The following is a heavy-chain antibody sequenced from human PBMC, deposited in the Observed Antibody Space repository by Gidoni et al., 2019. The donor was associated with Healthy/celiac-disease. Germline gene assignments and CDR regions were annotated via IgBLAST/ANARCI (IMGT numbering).Heavy chain of an antibody. D-gene: IGHD3-16*01. CDR1: GGPISSGDYY. Sequence: QVQLQESGPGLVKPSQPLSLTCTVSGGPISSGDYYWSWIRQPPGKGLEWLGYIYYSGSTYYNPSLKSRVTISVDTSKNQFSLKLSSVTAADTAVYYCARDPLGYGSLMDVWGKGTTVTVSS. J-gene: IGHJ6*03. V-gene: IGHV4-30-4*01. CDR2: IYYSGST. CDR3: ARDPLGYGSLMDV.